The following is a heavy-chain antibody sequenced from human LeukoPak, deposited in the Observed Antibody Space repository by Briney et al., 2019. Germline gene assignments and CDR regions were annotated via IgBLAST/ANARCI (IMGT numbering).Heavy chain of an antibody. CDR2: IIPIFGTA. D-gene: IGHD2-2*02. Sequence: GASVKVSCKASGYTFTGYYMHWVRQAPGQGLEWMGGIIPIFGTANYAQKFQGRVTITADESTSTAYMELSSLRSEDTAVYYCATTTVVVPAAITGWFDPWGQGTLVTVSS. J-gene: IGHJ5*02. CDR1: GYTFTGYY. CDR3: ATTTVVVPAAITGWFDP. V-gene: IGHV1-69*13.